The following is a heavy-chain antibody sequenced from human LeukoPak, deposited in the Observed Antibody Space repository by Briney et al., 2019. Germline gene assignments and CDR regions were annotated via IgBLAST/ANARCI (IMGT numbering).Heavy chain of an antibody. J-gene: IGHJ4*02. Sequence: GRSLRLSCAAPGFTFSSYGMHWFRQAPGKGLEGVAVIWYEGSNKYYADSVKGRFTISRDNSKNTLYLQMNSLRAEDTAVYYCAKDGYSGYDSFYFDYWGQGTLVTVSS. D-gene: IGHD5-12*01. CDR3: AKDGYSGYDSFYFDY. V-gene: IGHV3-33*06. CDR1: GFTFSSYG. CDR2: IWYEGSNK.